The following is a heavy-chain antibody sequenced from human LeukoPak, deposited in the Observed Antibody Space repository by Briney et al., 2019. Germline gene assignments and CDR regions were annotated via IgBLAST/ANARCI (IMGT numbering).Heavy chain of an antibody. CDR3: ARDSDTAMVSRGFDY. V-gene: IGHV3-30*04. Sequence: GGSLRLSCAASGFTFSSYAMHCVRQAPGKGLEWVAVISYDGSNKYYADSVKGRFTISRDNSKNTLYLQMNSLRAEDTAVYYCARDSDTAMVSRGFDYWGQGTLVTVSS. CDR1: GFTFSSYA. CDR2: ISYDGSNK. J-gene: IGHJ4*02. D-gene: IGHD5-18*01.